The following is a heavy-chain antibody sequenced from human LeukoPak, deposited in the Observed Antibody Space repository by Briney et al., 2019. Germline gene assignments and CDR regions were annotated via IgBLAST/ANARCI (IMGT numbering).Heavy chain of an antibody. D-gene: IGHD5-18*01. J-gene: IGHJ4*02. V-gene: IGHV4-38-2*02. Sequence: SETLSLTRTVSGYSISSGYYWGWIRQPPGKGLEWIGSIYHSGSTNYNPSLESRVTMSVDTSKNQFSLKLTSVTAADTAVYYCARLGVASRGYSFGPDYWGQGTLVTVSS. CDR2: IYHSGST. CDR3: ARLGVASRGYSFGPDY. CDR1: GYSISSGYY.